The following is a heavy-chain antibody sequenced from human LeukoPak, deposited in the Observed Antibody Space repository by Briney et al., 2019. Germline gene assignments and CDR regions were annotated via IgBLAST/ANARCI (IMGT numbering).Heavy chain of an antibody. V-gene: IGHV3-30*03. CDR2: ISYDGSNK. J-gene: IGHJ4*02. Sequence: PGGSLRLSCTASGFSFSHFAVNWVRQAPGKGLEWVAVISYDGSNKYYADSVKDRFTISRDNSKNTLYLQMNSLRAEDTAVYYCAIISEGLVINPFDYWGQGTLVTVSS. CDR3: AIISEGLVINPFDY. D-gene: IGHD3/OR15-3a*01. CDR1: GFSFSHFA.